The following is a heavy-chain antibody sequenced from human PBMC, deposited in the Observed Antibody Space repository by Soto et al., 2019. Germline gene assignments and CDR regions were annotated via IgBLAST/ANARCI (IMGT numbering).Heavy chain of an antibody. J-gene: IGHJ4*01. CDR1: GYTFIKYG. V-gene: IGHV1-18*01. CDR3: ATTGGDCAKYVCYGY. Sequence: QVQLVQSGAEVKKPGASVKVSCKASGYTFIKYGISWMRQAPGQGLEWMGWISPYNGNTYYAKNLQGRVTVTKDTSTSTGYIDLKRLRSDDTAVYYCATTGGDCAKYVCYGYWGQGTLVTVSS. D-gene: IGHD2-8*01. CDR2: ISPYNGNT.